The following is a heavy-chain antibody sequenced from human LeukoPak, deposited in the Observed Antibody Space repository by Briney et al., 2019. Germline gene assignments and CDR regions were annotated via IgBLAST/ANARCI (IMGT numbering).Heavy chain of an antibody. CDR1: GFTFSSYA. V-gene: IGHV3-30-3*01. CDR3: ARRSAG. J-gene: IGHJ4*02. CDR2: ISYDGSNK. Sequence: GRSLRLSCAASGFTFSSYAMHWVRQAPGKGLEWVAVISYDGSNKYYADSVKGRFTISRDNSKNTLYLQMNSLRAEDTAVYYCARRSAGWGQGTLVTVSS.